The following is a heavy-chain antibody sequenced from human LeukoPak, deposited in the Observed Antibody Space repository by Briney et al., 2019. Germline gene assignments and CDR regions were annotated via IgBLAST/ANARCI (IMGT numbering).Heavy chain of an antibody. V-gene: IGHV6-1*01. CDR2: TYYRSKWYN. D-gene: IGHD2-2*01. Sequence: SQTLSLTCVISGDSVSSNSDAWNWIRQSPSRGLEWLGRTYYRSKWYNEYALSVKSRITINPDTTKNQFSLQLSSVTPEDTAVYYCVRGGVEAPAAMGFDYWGQGTLVTASS. CDR3: VRGGVEAPAAMGFDY. J-gene: IGHJ4*02. CDR1: GDSVSSNSDA.